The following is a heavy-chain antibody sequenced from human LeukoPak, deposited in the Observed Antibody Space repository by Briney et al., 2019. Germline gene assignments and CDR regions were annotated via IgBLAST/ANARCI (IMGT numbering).Heavy chain of an antibody. J-gene: IGHJ4*02. CDR3: ARIGITNYHDSSGYFDY. Sequence: GSLRLYGVASGFTFRGYCVSWVRAATRKGLKWVAHIKQDGSDKYYVDSVKGCFTISRDNAKNSLYLQMNSLRAEDTAVYYCARIGITNYHDSSGYFDYWGQGTLVTVSS. CDR2: IKQDGSDK. D-gene: IGHD3-22*01. CDR1: GFTFRGYC. V-gene: IGHV3-7*01.